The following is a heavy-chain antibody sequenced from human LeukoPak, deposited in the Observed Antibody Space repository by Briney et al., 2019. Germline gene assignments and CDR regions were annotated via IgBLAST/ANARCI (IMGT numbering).Heavy chain of an antibody. Sequence: SETLSLTCTVSGGSISSGDYYWSWIRQPPGKGLEWIGYIYYSGSTYYNPSLKSRVTISVDTSKNQFSLKLSSVTAADTAVDYCARRTENWNYFDYWGQGTLVTVSS. D-gene: IGHD1-1*01. CDR1: GGSISSGDYY. CDR3: ARRTENWNYFDY. CDR2: IYYSGST. J-gene: IGHJ4*02. V-gene: IGHV4-30-4*01.